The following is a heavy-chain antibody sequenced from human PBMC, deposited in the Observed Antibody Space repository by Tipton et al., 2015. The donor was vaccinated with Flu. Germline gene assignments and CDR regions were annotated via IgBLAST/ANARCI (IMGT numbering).Heavy chain of an antibody. V-gene: IGHV4-61*08. D-gene: IGHD6-6*01. J-gene: IGHJ5*02. CDR1: GGSITSSGYL. CDR3: ARVVGAARPGWFDP. CDR2: IYYSGST. Sequence: TLSLTCTVSGGSITSSGYLWAWFRQPPGKGPEWIGYIYYSGSTNYNPSLKSRVTISVDTSKNQFSLKLSSVTAADTAVYYCARVVGAARPGWFDPWGQGTLVTVSS.